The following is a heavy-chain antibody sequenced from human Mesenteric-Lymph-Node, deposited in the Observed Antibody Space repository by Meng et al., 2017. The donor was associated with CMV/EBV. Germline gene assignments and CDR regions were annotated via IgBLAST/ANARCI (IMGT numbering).Heavy chain of an antibody. D-gene: IGHD2/OR15-2a*01. J-gene: IGHJ4*02. Sequence: GESLKISCAASGFTFSSYAMHWVRQAPGKGLEWVAVISYDGSNKYYADSVKGRFTISRDNSKNTLYLQMNSLRAEDTAVYYCARGDSQSKYRNLNFWGRGTLVTVSS. CDR2: ISYDGSNK. CDR1: GFTFSSYA. CDR3: ARGDSQSKYRNLNF. V-gene: IGHV3-30-3*01.